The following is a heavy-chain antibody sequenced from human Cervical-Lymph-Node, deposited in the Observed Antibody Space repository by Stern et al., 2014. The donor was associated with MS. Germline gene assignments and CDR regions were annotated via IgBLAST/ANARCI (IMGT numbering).Heavy chain of an antibody. V-gene: IGHV4-4*02. CDR3: AGGGWYPLSHGFDV. J-gene: IGHJ6*02. D-gene: IGHD6-19*01. Sequence: VQLQESGPGLVKPSGTLSLTCAVSGGSTSSSNWWSWVRQDPGKGLEWIGGIYYSGSTNYNPSLKSRVTISIDKSKKHFSLKWNSVTAADTAVYYCAGGGWYPLSHGFDVWGQGTTVTVSS. CDR2: IYYSGST. CDR1: GGSTSSSNW.